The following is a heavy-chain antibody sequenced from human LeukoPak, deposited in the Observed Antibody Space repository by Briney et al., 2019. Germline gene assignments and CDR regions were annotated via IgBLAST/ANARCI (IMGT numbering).Heavy chain of an antibody. D-gene: IGHD6-13*01. CDR1: GFTFSSYA. CDR2: LSGGGDNT. J-gene: IGHJ6*02. V-gene: IGHV3-23*01. Sequence: GGSLRLSCAASGFTFSSYAMGWVRQAPGKGLEWVSALSGGGDNTYYAASVKGRFTISRDNSKDTLFLHMNSLRADDTAVYYCAKDASSSWYLYYGPDVWGQGTTVTVSS. CDR3: AKDASSSWYLYYGPDV.